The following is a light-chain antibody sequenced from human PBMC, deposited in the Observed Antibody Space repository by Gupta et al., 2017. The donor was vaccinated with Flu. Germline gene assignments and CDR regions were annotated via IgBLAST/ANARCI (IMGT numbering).Light chain of an antibody. CDR3: ALYMGSGNVV. CDR2: STN. Sequence: TVTLTCGLKSGTVSTMSDPSWQQQTPRPPTLMLNDSTNIRSSGVPDRCGANIVGTTAVTTTTGEQADDDAYYYCALYMGSGNVVFGGGTKLTVL. V-gene: IGLV8-61*01. J-gene: IGLJ2*01. CDR1: SGTVSTMSD.